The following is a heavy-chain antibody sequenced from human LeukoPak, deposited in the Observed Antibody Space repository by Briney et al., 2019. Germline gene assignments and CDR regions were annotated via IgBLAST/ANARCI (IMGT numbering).Heavy chain of an antibody. CDR3: AKEGVWGDHDRIDY. J-gene: IGHJ4*02. Sequence: GGSLRLSCAASGFTFSSYGMHWVRQAPGKGLEWVAVISYDGSNNYYADSVKGRFTISRDNSKNTLYLQMNSLRAEDTAVYYCAKEGVWGDHDRIDYWGQGTLVTVSS. D-gene: IGHD3-16*01. V-gene: IGHV3-30*18. CDR1: GFTFSSYG. CDR2: ISYDGSNN.